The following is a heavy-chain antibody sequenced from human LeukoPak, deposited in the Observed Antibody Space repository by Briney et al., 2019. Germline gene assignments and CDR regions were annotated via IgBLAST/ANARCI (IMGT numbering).Heavy chain of an antibody. D-gene: IGHD2-2*01. CDR3: ASPDTLGYCSSTSCYAFDY. CDR2: IIPIFGTA. J-gene: IGHJ4*02. Sequence: SVEVSCKASGGTFSSYAISWVRQAPGQGLEWMGGIIPIFGTANYAQKFQGRVTIIADESTSTAYMELSSLRSEDTAVYYCASPDTLGYCSSTSCYAFDYWGQGTLVTVSS. V-gene: IGHV1-69*13. CDR1: GGTFSSYA.